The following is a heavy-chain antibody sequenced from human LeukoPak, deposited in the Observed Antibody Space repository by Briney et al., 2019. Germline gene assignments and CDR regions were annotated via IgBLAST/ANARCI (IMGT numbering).Heavy chain of an antibody. J-gene: IGHJ4*02. CDR3: ARRGGSYYDY. CDR1: GGSISHYH. V-gene: IGHV4-59*08. CDR2: IYYSGST. D-gene: IGHD1-26*01. Sequence: SETLSLTCTVSGGSISHYHWSWIRQPPGKGLEWIGEIYYSGSTNYNPSLKTRVTISVDTSKNQFFLRLTSVTAADTAVYYCARRGGSYYDYWGQGTLVTVSS.